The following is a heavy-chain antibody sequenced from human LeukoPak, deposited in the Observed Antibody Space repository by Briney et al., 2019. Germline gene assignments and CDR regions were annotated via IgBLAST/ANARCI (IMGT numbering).Heavy chain of an antibody. J-gene: IGHJ6*02. V-gene: IGHV1-8*01. D-gene: IGHD2-21*01. Sequence: ASVKVSCKASGYTFTSYDINWVRQATGQGLEWMGWMNPNSGNTGYAQKFQGRVTMTRNTSISTAYMELSSLRSEDTAVYYCARDDSLVYCGGDCYGMDVWGQGTTVTVSS. CDR3: ARDDSLVYCGGDCYGMDV. CDR1: GYTFTSYD. CDR2: MNPNSGNT.